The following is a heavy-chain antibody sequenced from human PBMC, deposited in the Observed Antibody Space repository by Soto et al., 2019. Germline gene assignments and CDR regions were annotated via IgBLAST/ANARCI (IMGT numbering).Heavy chain of an antibody. J-gene: IGHJ4*02. CDR1: GGSISSGDYY. CDR3: ARARGLVEMATIFFDY. Sequence: TLSLTCTVSGGSISSGDYYWSWIRQPPGKGLEWIGYIYYSGSTYYNPSLKSRVTISVDTSKNQFSLKLSSVTAADTAVYYCARARGLVEMATIFFDYWGQGTLVTVSS. CDR2: IYYSGST. D-gene: IGHD5-12*01. V-gene: IGHV4-30-4*01.